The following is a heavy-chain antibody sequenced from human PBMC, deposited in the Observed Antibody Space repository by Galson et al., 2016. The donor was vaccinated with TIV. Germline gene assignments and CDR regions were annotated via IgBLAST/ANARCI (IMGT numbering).Heavy chain of an antibody. Sequence: SVKVSCKVSGYGLTELSMHWVRQAPGKGLEWMGGFDPEEGEIIYAQKFQGRLTMTEDTSTDTAYRELSSLRSEDTALFYCATDLGNDSSGYYLVLGYWGQGSLVTVSS. CDR1: GYGLTELS. CDR3: ATDLGNDSSGYYLVLGY. V-gene: IGHV1-24*01. J-gene: IGHJ4*02. D-gene: IGHD3-22*01. CDR2: FDPEEGEI.